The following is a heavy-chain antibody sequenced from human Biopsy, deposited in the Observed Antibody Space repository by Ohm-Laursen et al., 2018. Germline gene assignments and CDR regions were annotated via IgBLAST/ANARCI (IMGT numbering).Heavy chain of an antibody. CDR1: GFSFSDYH. V-gene: IGHV3-11*01. CDR3: ARGGIVSVHSYGRMSLFYFDS. CDR2: ISGGGTI. Sequence: SLRLSCSASGFSFSDYHMRWIRQAPGRGLEWVSYISGGGTIYYGDSTKGRVTISRDNAKNSLYLQMHSLRADDTAVYYCARGGIVSVHSYGRMSLFYFDSWGQGILVTVAS. J-gene: IGHJ4*02. D-gene: IGHD5-18*01.